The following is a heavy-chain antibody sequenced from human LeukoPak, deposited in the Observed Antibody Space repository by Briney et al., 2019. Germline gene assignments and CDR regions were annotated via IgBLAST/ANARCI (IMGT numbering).Heavy chain of an antibody. CDR2: ISSSGST. CDR3: ARGPYSYDSSGAFDI. CDR1: GGSISSSSYY. D-gene: IGHD3-22*01. Sequence: SETLSLTCTVSGGSISSSSYYWGWVRQPPGKGLEWIGRISSSGSTNYNPSLKSRVTISVDTSKNQFSLKLSSVTAADTAVYFCARGPYSYDSSGAFDIWGQGTMVTVSS. V-gene: IGHV4-39*07. J-gene: IGHJ3*02.